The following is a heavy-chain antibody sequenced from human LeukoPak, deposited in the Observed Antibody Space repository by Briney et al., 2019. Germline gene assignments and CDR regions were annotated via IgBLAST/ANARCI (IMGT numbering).Heavy chain of an antibody. CDR2: IYYSGST. CDR1: SGSISSTNYY. D-gene: IGHD3-10*01. CDR3: ARNRYYYGSGNYGVPNWFDP. V-gene: IGHV4-39*01. Sequence: SETLSLTCTVSSGSISSTNYYWGWIRQSPGKGLEWIGSIYYSGSTYYNPSLKSRVTISVDTSKNQFSLKLSSVTAADTAMYYCARNRYYYGSGNYGVPNWFDPWGQGTLVTVSS. J-gene: IGHJ5*02.